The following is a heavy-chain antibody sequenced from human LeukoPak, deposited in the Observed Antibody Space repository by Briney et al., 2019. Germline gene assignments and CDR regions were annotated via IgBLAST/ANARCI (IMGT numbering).Heavy chain of an antibody. CDR2: INPNSGGT. V-gene: IGHV1-2*02. Sequence: GASVKVSCKASGYTFTGYYMHWVRQAPGQGLEWMGWINPNSGGTNYAQKFQGRVTMTRDTSISTAYMELSRLRSDDTAVYYCARADSSSFLNWFDPWGQGTLVTVSS. CDR3: ARADSSSFLNWFDP. J-gene: IGHJ5*02. D-gene: IGHD6-6*01. CDR1: GYTFTGYY.